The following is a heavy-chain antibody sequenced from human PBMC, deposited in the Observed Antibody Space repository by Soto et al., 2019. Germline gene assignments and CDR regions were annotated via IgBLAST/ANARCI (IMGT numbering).Heavy chain of an antibody. CDR1: GFTFSNAW. Sequence: PGGSLRLSCAASGFTFSNAWMSWVRQAPGKGLEWVGRIKSKTDGGTTDYAAPVKGRFTISRDDSKNTLYLQMNSLKTEDTAVFYCTTSGYSYGYQFDYCGQGTLVTVSS. D-gene: IGHD5-18*01. CDR3: TTSGYSYGYQFDY. V-gene: IGHV3-15*01. CDR2: IKSKTDGGTT. J-gene: IGHJ4*02.